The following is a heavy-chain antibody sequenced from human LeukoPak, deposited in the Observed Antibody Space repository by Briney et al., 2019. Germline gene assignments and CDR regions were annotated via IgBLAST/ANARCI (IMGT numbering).Heavy chain of an antibody. V-gene: IGHV3-23*01. CDR2: ISGSGGST. D-gene: IGHD4-17*01. J-gene: IGHJ4*02. CDR3: ARVDYGDYDAYFDY. CDR1: GFTFNNFA. Sequence: GGSLRLSCAASGFTFNNFAMSWVRQAPGKGLEWVSAISGSGGSTYYADSVKGRFTISRDNAKNTLYLQMNSLRAEDTAVYYCARVDYGDYDAYFDYWGQGTLVTVSS.